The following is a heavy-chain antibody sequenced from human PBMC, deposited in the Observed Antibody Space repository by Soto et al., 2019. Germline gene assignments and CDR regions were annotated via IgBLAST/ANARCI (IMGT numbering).Heavy chain of an antibody. V-gene: IGHV3-33*01. J-gene: IGHJ4*02. CDR3: ARDFPSYYGSGSLDY. CDR2: IWYDGSNK. Sequence: QVQLVESGGGVVQPGRSLRLSCAASGFTFSSYGMHWVRQAPGKGLEWVAVIWYDGSNKYYADSVKGRFTISRDNSKNTLYLQMNSLRAEDTAVYYCARDFPSYYGSGSLDYWGQGTLVTVSS. CDR1: GFTFSSYG. D-gene: IGHD3-10*01.